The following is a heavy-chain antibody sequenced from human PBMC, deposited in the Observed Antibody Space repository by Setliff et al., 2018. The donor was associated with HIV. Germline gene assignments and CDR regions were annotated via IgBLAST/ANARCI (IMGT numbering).Heavy chain of an antibody. Sequence: PSETLSLTCAVYGGSLSGYHWSWIRQSPEKGLEWIGRMFASGSANYNPSLKSRVTMSVDTSKDQFSLQLNSVTAADTAVYYCARASSAVFPGYYMDVWGKGTTVTVSS. V-gene: IGHV4-59*10. J-gene: IGHJ6*03. D-gene: IGHD6-13*01. CDR3: ARASSAVFPGYYMDV. CDR2: MFASGSA. CDR1: GGSLSGYH.